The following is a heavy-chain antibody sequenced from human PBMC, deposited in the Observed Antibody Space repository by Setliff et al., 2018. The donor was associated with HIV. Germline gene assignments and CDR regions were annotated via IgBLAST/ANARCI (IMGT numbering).Heavy chain of an antibody. J-gene: IGHJ4*02. CDR2: ISSNGGST. CDR3: ARQGNWEFDY. Sequence: GGSLRLSCSASGFTFSSYVMHWVRQAPGKGLEYVSAISSNGGSTYYADSVKGRFSISRDNSKNSLYLQMISLRAEDTALYYCARQGNWEFDYWGQGTLVTVSS. V-gene: IGHV3-64*04. CDR1: GFTFSSYV. D-gene: IGHD7-27*01.